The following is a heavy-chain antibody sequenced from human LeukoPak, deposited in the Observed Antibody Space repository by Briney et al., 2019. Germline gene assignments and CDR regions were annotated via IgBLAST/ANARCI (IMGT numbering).Heavy chain of an antibody. J-gene: IGHJ6*03. CDR3: ARVDRGVILYYYYMDV. Sequence: SETLSLTCAVYGGSFSGYYWSWIRQPPGKGLEWIGEINHSGSTNYNPSLKSRVTISVDTSKSQFSLKLSSVTAADTAVYYCARVDRGVILYYYYMDVWGKGTTVTVSS. V-gene: IGHV4-34*01. D-gene: IGHD3-10*01. CDR1: GGSFSGYY. CDR2: INHSGST.